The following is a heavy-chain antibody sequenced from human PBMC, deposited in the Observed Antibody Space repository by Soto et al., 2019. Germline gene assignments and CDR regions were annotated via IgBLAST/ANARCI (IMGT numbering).Heavy chain of an antibody. Sequence: GGSLRLSCAASGFTFSDYYMSWIRQAPGKGLEWVSYISSSSSYTNYADSVKGRFTISRDNAKNSLYLQMNSLRAEDTAVYYCAREAVSSLYYYYGMDVWGQGTTVTVSS. CDR1: GFTFSDYY. CDR2: ISSSSSYT. CDR3: AREAVSSLYYYYGMDV. J-gene: IGHJ6*02. V-gene: IGHV3-11*05. D-gene: IGHD6-6*01.